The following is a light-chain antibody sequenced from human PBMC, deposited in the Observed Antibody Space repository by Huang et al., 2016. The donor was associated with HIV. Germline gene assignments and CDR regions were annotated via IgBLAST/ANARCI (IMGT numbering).Light chain of an antibody. CDR3: LQDCTYPWT. J-gene: IGKJ1*01. CDR2: TAS. Sequence: AIQMTQSPASLSASVGDRVTITCRASQDIGNDLGWYQQRLGKAPKLLVSTASHLQSGVPSRFTGSGSCTHFTLTISGLQPEDFATYYCLQDCTYPWTFGQGTKVEI. V-gene: IGKV1-6*01. CDR1: QDIGND.